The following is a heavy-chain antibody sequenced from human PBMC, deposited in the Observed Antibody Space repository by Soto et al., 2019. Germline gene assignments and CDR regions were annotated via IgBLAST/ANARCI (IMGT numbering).Heavy chain of an antibody. Sequence: PSETLSLTCAVYGGSFSGYYWSWIRQPPGKGLEWIGEINHSGSTNYNPSLKSRVTISVDTSKNQFSLKLSSVTAADTAVYYCARGFEGATSHFDYWGQGTLVTV. CDR3: ARGFEGATSHFDY. CDR1: GGSFSGYY. D-gene: IGHD1-26*01. J-gene: IGHJ4*02. CDR2: INHSGST. V-gene: IGHV4-34*01.